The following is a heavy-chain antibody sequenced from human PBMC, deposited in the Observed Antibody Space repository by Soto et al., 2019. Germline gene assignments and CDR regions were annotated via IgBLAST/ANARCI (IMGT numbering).Heavy chain of an antibody. Sequence: QVQLVESGGGLVKPGGSLRLSCAASGLTFSDCYMNWIRQAPGKGLEWVSYISSSGSSINYAGSVKGRFTISRDNAKNSRYVQMNSLRAEDTAMDYCARVRFGEWGYAMDVWGQGATVTVSS. CDR1: GLTFSDCY. CDR3: ARVRFGEWGYAMDV. V-gene: IGHV3-11*01. D-gene: IGHD3-10*01. J-gene: IGHJ6*02. CDR2: ISSSGSSI.